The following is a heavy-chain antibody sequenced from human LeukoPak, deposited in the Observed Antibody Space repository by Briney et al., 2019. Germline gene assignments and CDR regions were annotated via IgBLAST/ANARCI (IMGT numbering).Heavy chain of an antibody. CDR2: ISSSSSCI. J-gene: IGHJ4*02. CDR1: GFTFSSYS. Sequence: GGSLRLSCAASGFTFSSYSMNWVRQAPGKGLEWVSSISSSSSCIYYADSVKGRFTISRDNAKNSLYLQMNSLRAEDTAVYYCARLYYYDSSGSISVDYWGQGTLVTVSS. V-gene: IGHV3-21*01. CDR3: ARLYYYDSSGSISVDY. D-gene: IGHD3-22*01.